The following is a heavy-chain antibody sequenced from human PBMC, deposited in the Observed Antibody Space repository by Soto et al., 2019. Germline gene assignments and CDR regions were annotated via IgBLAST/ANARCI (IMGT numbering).Heavy chain of an antibody. CDR1: GGSMNSYY. J-gene: IGHJ4*02. Sequence: SETLSLTCNVSGGSMNSYYWSWIRQPPGKGLEWIGYIYYSGGTNYSPSLKSRVTISVDTSKNQFSLKLTSVTAADTAVYYCARDKITGLFDYWGQGTLVTVSS. CDR3: ARDKITGLFDY. CDR2: IYYSGGT. V-gene: IGHV4-59*12. D-gene: IGHD2-8*02.